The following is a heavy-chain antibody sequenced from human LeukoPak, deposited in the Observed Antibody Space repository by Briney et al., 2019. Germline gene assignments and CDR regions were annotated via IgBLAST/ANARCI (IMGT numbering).Heavy chain of an antibody. CDR2: IYSSGST. V-gene: IGHV4-39*07. Sequence: NTSETLSLTCAVSGDSITTKTYSWGWIRQPPGKDLEWIANIYSSGSTFYNPSLKSRITMSVDTSENRFSLRLSSLSAADTAVYYCARTVVPAANSGAFDIWSQGTKVTVSS. D-gene: IGHD2-2*01. CDR3: ARTVVPAANSGAFDI. CDR1: GDSITTKTYS. J-gene: IGHJ3*02.